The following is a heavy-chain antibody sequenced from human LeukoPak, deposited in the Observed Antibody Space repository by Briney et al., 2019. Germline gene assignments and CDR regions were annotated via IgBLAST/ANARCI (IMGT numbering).Heavy chain of an antibody. Sequence: GGSLRLSCAASGFTFSSYSMNWVRQAPGKGLEWVSSIGSSSSSMYYTDSVKGRFTISRDNAKNSLYLQMNSLRAEDTAVCYCARENLEGFDYWGQGTLVTVSS. CDR1: GFTFSSYS. CDR2: IGSSSSSM. V-gene: IGHV3-21*01. CDR3: ARENLEGFDY. J-gene: IGHJ4*02.